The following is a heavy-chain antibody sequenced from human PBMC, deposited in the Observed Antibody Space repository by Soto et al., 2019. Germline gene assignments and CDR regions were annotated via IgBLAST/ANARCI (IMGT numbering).Heavy chain of an antibody. Sequence: QVQLQESGPGLVKPSETLSLTCTVSGGSISNHYWSWIRQPPGKGLEWIGYIYYNGNTNYNPSLTSRVTMSVDTSKNQISLKLSSVTAADTAVYYCTRANWYSEYWGPGTLVTVST. J-gene: IGHJ4*02. CDR1: GGSISNHY. CDR3: TRANWYSEY. V-gene: IGHV4-59*11. CDR2: IYYNGNT. D-gene: IGHD7-27*01.